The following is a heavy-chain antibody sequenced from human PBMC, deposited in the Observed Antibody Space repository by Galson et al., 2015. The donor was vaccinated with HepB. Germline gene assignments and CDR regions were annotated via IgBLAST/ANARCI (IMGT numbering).Heavy chain of an antibody. V-gene: IGHV3-30*04. CDR1: GFTFSSYA. Sequence: SLRLSCAASGFTFSSYAMHWVRQAPGKGLEWVAVISYDGSNKYYADSVKGRFTISRDNSKNTLYLQMNSLRAEDTAVYYCARDAGDAGFDPWGQGTLVTVSS. D-gene: IGHD2-21*02. J-gene: IGHJ5*02. CDR3: ARDAGDAGFDP. CDR2: ISYDGSNK.